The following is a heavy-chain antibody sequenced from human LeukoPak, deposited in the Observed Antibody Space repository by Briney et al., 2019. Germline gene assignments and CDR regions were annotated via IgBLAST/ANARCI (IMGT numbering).Heavy chain of an antibody. CDR3: ARESPNHCSSTSCYTDREYNWFDP. CDR2: IYYSGST. V-gene: IGHV4-59*01. CDR1: GGSISSYY. J-gene: IGHJ5*02. D-gene: IGHD2-2*01. Sequence: PSETLSLTCTVSGGSISSYYWSWIRQPPGKGLEWIGYIYYSGSTNYNPSLKSRVTISVDTSKNQFSLKLSSVTAADTAVYYCARESPNHCSSTSCYTDREYNWFDPWGQGTLVTVSS.